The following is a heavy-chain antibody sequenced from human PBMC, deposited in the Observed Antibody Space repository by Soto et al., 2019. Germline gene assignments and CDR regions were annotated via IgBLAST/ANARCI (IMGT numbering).Heavy chain of an antibody. CDR2: INPNSGDT. J-gene: IGHJ6*02. Sequence: ASVKVSCRASGYTFTGYYVHWVRQAPGQGLEWMGWINPNSGDTYLAQRFQGRVTMNRDTSIGTAYMELRGLTSDDTAEYYCAKGGAIVAAGTRVYLYNAMDVWGQGTTVTVSS. D-gene: IGHD1-26*01. CDR3: AKGGAIVAAGTRVYLYNAMDV. V-gene: IGHV1-2*02. CDR1: GYTFTGYY.